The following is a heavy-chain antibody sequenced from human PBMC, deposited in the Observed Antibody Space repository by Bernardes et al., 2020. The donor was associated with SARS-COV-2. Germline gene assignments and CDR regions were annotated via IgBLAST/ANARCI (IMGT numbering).Heavy chain of an antibody. CDR1: GDSVFSSNAA. CDR2: TYYRSNWYY. CDR3: ARSRTTLPYHGIDV. D-gene: IGHD2-2*01. Sequence: SQTLSLTCAISGDSVFSSNAAWNWIRQSPSRGLEWLGRTYYRSNWYYEYAPSLKSRLTISPDTSQKQFSLHLDSVTPEDTAVYYCARSRTTLPYHGIDVWGQGTTVTVSS. V-gene: IGHV6-1*01. J-gene: IGHJ6*02.